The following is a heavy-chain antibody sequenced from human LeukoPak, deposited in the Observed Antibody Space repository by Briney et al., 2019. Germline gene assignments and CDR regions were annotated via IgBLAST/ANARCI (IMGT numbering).Heavy chain of an antibody. CDR3: ARVPPAVPIYYYDSSGYPK. CDR1: RASFNGSDYC. Sequence: PSETLSLTCSVSRASFNGSDYCWGWVRQPPGKGLEWLGTIYYRGNTYYNPSLTSRVTISADTSKMQFSLKLTSATAADTAVYYCARVPPAVPIYYYDSSGYPKWGQGTLVTVSS. V-gene: IGHV4-39*02. D-gene: IGHD3-22*01. J-gene: IGHJ4*02. CDR2: IYYRGNT.